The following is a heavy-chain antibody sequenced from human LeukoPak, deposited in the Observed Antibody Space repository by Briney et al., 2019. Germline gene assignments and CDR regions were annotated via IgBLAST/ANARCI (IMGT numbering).Heavy chain of an antibody. CDR1: GFLFSKYW. Sequence: GGSLRLSCAASGFLFSKYWMTWVRQAPGKGLEWVANIKENDSEIYYVESVKGRFTISRDNAKNSLYLEMSSLGVEDTAVYFCARLRSLDKWGQGTLVTVSS. CDR3: ARLRSLDK. CDR2: IKENDSEI. D-gene: IGHD5-24*01. V-gene: IGHV3-7*01. J-gene: IGHJ4*02.